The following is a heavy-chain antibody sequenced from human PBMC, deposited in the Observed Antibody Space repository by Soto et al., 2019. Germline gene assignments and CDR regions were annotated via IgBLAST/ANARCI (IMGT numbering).Heavy chain of an antibody. CDR2: IYYSGST. CDR3: ARPVDFWSGYLN. D-gene: IGHD3-3*01. CDR1: GGSISSSSYY. V-gene: IGHV4-39*01. Sequence: QLQLQESGPGLVKPSETLSLTCTVSGGSISSSSYYWGWIRQPPGKGLEWIGSIYYSGSTYYNPSLKSRVTISVDTSKNQFSLKLSSVTAADTAVYYCARPVDFWSGYLNWGQGTMVTVSS. J-gene: IGHJ3*01.